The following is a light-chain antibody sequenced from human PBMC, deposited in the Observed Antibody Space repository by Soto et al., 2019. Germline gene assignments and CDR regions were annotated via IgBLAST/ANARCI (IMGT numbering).Light chain of an antibody. CDR2: DND. CDR3: GTWDSSLSAWV. Sequence: QSVLTQPPSVSAAPRQKVTISCSGSSSKIGNNYVSWYQQLPGTAPKLLIYDNDQRPSGIPDRFSGSKSGTSATLGITGLQTGDEADYYCGTWDSSLSAWVFGGGTKLTVL. CDR1: SSKIGNNY. J-gene: IGLJ3*02. V-gene: IGLV1-51*01.